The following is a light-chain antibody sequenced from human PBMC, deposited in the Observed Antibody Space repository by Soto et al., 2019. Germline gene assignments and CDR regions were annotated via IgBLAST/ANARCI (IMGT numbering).Light chain of an antibody. CDR1: SSNIGSNS. J-gene: IGLJ2*01. CDR2: SNN. V-gene: IGLV1-44*01. Sequence: QSVLTQPPSASGTPGQRVTISCSGSSSNIGSNSVNWYQQLPGTAPKLLIYSNNQRPSGVPDRFSGSKSGTSASLAISGLQPEDEADYYCAEWDDSLNGPVFGGGTKLTVL. CDR3: AEWDDSLNGPV.